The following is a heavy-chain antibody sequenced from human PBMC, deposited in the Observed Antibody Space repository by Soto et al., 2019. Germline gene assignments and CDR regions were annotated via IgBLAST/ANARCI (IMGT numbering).Heavy chain of an antibody. CDR2: ISAYNGNT. CDR1: GYTFTSYG. Sequence: QVQLVQSGAEVKKPGASVKVSCKASGYTFTSYGISWVRQAPGQGLEWMGWISAYNGNTNYAQKLQGRVTMTTDTXXSXXXXXXXXLXXXXXXXYXXAXDXAAGNCDYWGQGTLVTVSS. CDR3: AXDXAAGNCDY. J-gene: IGHJ4*02. V-gene: IGHV1-18*01. D-gene: IGHD6-13*01.